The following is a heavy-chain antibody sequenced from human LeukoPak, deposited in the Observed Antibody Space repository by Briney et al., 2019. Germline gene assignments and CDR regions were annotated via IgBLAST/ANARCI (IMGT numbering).Heavy chain of an antibody. CDR2: IYTSGST. CDR1: GGSISSGSYY. Sequence: ASETLSLTCTVSGGSISSGSYYWSWIRQPAGKGLEWIGRIYTSGSTYYNPSLKSRVTISVDTSKNQFSLKLSSVTAADTAVYYCARGKRITMVRGVIAIGADYWGQGTLVTVSS. J-gene: IGHJ4*02. CDR3: ARGKRITMVRGVIAIGADY. V-gene: IGHV4-61*02. D-gene: IGHD3-10*01.